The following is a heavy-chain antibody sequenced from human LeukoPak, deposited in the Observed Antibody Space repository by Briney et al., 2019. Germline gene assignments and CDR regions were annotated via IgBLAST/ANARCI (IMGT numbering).Heavy chain of an antibody. Sequence: SETLSLTCTVSGGSISSGGYYWSWIRQHPGKGLEWIGYIYYSGSTYYNPSLKSRVTISVDTSMNQFSLKLSSVTAADTAVYYCARLGRGYSYGAPFYYYYGMDVWGQETTVTVSS. CDR2: IYYSGST. J-gene: IGHJ6*02. D-gene: IGHD5-18*01. V-gene: IGHV4-31*03. CDR3: ARLGRGYSYGAPFYYYYGMDV. CDR1: GGSISSGGYY.